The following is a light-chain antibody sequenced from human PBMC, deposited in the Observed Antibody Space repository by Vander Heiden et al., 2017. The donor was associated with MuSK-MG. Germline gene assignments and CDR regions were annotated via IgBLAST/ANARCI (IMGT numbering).Light chain of an antibody. CDR2: DAS. V-gene: IGKV1-33*01. CDR1: QDISNY. CDR3: QQYENIPLT. J-gene: IGKJ4*01. Sequence: DIQMTQSPSSLSASVGDRVTITCQASQDISNYLNWYQQKPGKAPKLLIYDASNFERGVPSRFSGSGSGTDFTFTISSLQPEDIATYYCQQYENIPLTVGGGTKVEIK.